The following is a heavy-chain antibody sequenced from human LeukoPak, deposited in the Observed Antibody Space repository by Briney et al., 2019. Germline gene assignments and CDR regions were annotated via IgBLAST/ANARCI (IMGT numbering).Heavy chain of an antibody. CDR3: ARATRSWFGP. D-gene: IGHD6-19*01. CDR1: GGSIGSYY. V-gene: IGHV4-59*01. J-gene: IGHJ5*02. Sequence: SETLSLTCTVSGGSIGSYYWSWIRQPPGEGLEWIGYIYYNGSPNYNPSLKSRITISGDASKNQFFLRLSSVTAADTAVYYCARATRSWFGPWGQGILVTVSS. CDR2: IYYNGSP.